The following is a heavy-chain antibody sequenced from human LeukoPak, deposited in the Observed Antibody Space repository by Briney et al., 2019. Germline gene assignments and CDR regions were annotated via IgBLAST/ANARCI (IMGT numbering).Heavy chain of an antibody. D-gene: IGHD3-10*01. V-gene: IGHV4-34*01. J-gene: IGHJ3*02. CDR2: VGHSGTT. CDR3: ARELISSRAAFDT. Sequence: SETLSLTCAVYGGSLNDYLWSWIRQPPGQGLEWIGEVGHSGTTNYNPSLKSRVTISVDTSENQFSLKLTSVTAADTAVYYCARELISSRAAFDTWGQGTVVTVSS. CDR1: GGSLNDYL.